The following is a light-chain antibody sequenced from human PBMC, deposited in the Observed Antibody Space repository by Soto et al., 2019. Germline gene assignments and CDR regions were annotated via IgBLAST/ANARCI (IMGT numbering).Light chain of an antibody. CDR3: CSYTTTSTVV. CDR1: SSDIGAYDY. J-gene: IGLJ2*01. V-gene: IGLV2-14*03. Sequence: QSVLTQPASVSGSPGQSITISCTGTSSDIGAYDYVSWYQQHPGKAPKLMIYEVFRRPSGISDRFSGSKSGNTASLTISGLQAEDEADYYCCSYTTTSTVVFGGGTKLTVL. CDR2: EVF.